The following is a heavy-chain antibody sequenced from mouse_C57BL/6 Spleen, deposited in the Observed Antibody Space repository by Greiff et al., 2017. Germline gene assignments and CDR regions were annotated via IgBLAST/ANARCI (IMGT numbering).Heavy chain of an antibody. CDR1: GYAFSSYW. J-gene: IGHJ2*01. V-gene: IGHV1-80*01. D-gene: IGHD1-1*01. Sequence: VQGVASGAELVKPGASVKISCKASGYAFSSYWMNWVKQRPGKGLEWIGQIYPGDGDTNSNGKFKGKGTLTSDKSSSTAYMQLCSLTSEGSAVYFCARRDYGMDYWGQGTTLTVSS. CDR3: ARRDYGMDY. CDR2: IYPGDGDT.